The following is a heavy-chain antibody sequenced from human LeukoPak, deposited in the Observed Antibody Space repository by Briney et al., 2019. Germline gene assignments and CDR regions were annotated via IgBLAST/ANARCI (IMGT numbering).Heavy chain of an antibody. J-gene: IGHJ6*03. D-gene: IGHD6-13*01. Sequence: PGGSLRLSCAASGFTFSSYSMNWVRQAPGKGLEWVSFISGTSSYIYYADSVKGRFTISRDNAKNSLYLQMNSLRAEDTALYHCARLAAANKIYYYYYMDVWGKGTTVTVSS. V-gene: IGHV3-21*04. CDR2: ISGTSSYI. CDR1: GFTFSSYS. CDR3: ARLAAANKIYYYYYMDV.